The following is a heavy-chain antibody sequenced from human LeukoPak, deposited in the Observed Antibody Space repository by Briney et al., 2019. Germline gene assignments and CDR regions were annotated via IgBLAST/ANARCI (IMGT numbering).Heavy chain of an antibody. CDR3: ARDRSGSAFDI. CDR2: IYSGGST. J-gene: IGHJ3*02. CDR1: GFTVSSNY. V-gene: IGHV3-53*01. Sequence: GGSLRLSCAASGFTVSSNYMSWVRQAPGKGLEWVSVIYSGGSTYYADSVKGRFTISRDNSKNTLYHQMNSLRAEDTAVYYCARDRSGSAFDIWGQGTMVTVSS. D-gene: IGHD3-3*01.